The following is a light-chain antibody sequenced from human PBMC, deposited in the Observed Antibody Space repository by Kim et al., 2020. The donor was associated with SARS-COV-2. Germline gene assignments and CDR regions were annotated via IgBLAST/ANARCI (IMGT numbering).Light chain of an antibody. V-gene: IGLV3-25*03. CDR1: AFPSQY. Sequence: SSELKQPPSVSVSPGQTARITCSGDAFPSQYGYWYQQRPGQAPVLLISRDVERASGIPARFSGSSSGTTVTLTITGVQEDDEAEYYCQSADASGSYVDFGGGTQLTVL. J-gene: IGLJ2*01. CDR3: QSADASGSYVD. CDR2: RDV.